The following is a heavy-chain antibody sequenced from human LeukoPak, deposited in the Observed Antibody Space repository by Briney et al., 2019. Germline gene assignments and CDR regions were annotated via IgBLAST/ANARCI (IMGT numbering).Heavy chain of an antibody. CDR1: GGSISSSSYY. Sequence: PSETLSLTCTVSGGSISSSSYYWGWIRQPPGKGLEWIGSIYYSGSTYYNPSLKSRVTISVDTSKNQFSLKLSSVTAADTAVYYCARGDFGVTTGDYWGQGTLVTVSS. CDR3: ARGDFGVTTGDY. D-gene: IGHD4-11*01. CDR2: IYYSGST. J-gene: IGHJ4*02. V-gene: IGHV4-39*07.